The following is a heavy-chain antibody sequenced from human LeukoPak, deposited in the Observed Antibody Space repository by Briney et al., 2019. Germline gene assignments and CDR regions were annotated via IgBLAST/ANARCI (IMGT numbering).Heavy chain of an antibody. CDR3: ARGPLGWSDY. V-gene: IGHV3-21*01. D-gene: IGHD1-26*01. CDR1: GFTFSTYS. CDR2: ISSSTSYI. J-gene: IGHJ4*02. Sequence: PGGSLRLSCAASGFTFSTYSMNWVRQAPGKGLEWVSFISSSTSYIYYADSVKGRFTISRDNAKNSLYLQMDSLRVEDTALYYCARGPLGWSDYWGQGILVTVSS.